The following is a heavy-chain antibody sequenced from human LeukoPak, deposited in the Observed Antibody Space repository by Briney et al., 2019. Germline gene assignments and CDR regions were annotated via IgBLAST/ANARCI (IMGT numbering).Heavy chain of an antibody. CDR2: IIPIFGTT. CDR3: ARDRRWELLRASAFDI. CDR1: GGTLSSYA. V-gene: IGHV1-69*13. D-gene: IGHD1-26*01. J-gene: IGHJ3*02. Sequence: ASVKVSCKASGGTLSSYAISWVRQAPGQGLEWMGGIIPIFGTTNYAQKFQGRVTITADESTSTAYMELSSLRSEDTAVYYCARDRRWELLRASAFDIWGQGTMVTVSS.